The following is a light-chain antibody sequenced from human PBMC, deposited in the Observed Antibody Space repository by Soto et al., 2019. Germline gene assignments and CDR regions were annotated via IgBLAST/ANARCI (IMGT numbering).Light chain of an antibody. Sequence: QSALTQPASVSGSPGQSISISCTGTSNDVANYKFVSWYQQHPGKAPKLMIYEVSNRPLGISSRFSGSKSGNTASLTISGLQAEDEAHYYCSSYTSSNTFVRFGGGTKLTVL. CDR1: SNDVANYKF. J-gene: IGLJ2*01. CDR2: EVS. V-gene: IGLV2-14*01. CDR3: SSYTSSNTFVR.